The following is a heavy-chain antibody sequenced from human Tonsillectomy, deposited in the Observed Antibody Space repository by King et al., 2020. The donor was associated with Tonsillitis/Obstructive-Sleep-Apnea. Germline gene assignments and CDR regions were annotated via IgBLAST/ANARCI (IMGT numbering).Heavy chain of an antibody. V-gene: IGHV3-23*04. CDR3: AKYSAALDCSSTSCYSGHDYLDV. CDR2: IGGSGGST. D-gene: IGHD2-2*02. J-gene: IGHJ6*03. Sequence: VQLVESGGGLEQPGGSLRLSCAASGFTFSSYAMSWVRQAPGKGLEWVSAIGGSGGSTYYADSVKGRFTISRDNSKNTLYLQMNSLRAEDTAVYYCAKYSAALDCSSTSCYSGHDYLDVWGKGTTVTVSS. CDR1: GFTFSSYA.